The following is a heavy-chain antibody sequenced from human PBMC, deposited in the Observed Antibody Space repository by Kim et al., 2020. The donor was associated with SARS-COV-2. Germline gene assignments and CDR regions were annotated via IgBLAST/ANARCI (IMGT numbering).Heavy chain of an antibody. Sequence: GGSLRLSCAASGFTFSNYGMNWVRQAPGKGLEWVSYISYSGSIIHYADSVRGRFTISRDNAKNSLYLQMNSLRDEDTAVYYCASRGSSNFWGQGTLVTVSS. CDR1: GFTFSNYG. V-gene: IGHV3-48*02. CDR2: ISYSGSII. J-gene: IGHJ4*02. D-gene: IGHD2-2*01. CDR3: ASRGSSNF.